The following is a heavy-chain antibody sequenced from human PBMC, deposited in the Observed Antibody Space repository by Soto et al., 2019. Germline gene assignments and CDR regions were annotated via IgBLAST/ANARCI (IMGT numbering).Heavy chain of an antibody. CDR3: ARGSHDLAYCGGDCYALDY. CDR2: IIPILGIA. CDR1: GGTFSSYT. J-gene: IGHJ4*02. D-gene: IGHD2-21*02. Sequence: QVQLVQSGAAVKKPGSSVKVSCKASGGTFSSYTISWVRQAPGQGLEWMGRIIPILGIANYAQKFQGRVTITADKSTSTAYMELSSLRSEDTAVYYCARGSHDLAYCGGDCYALDYWGQGTLVTVSS. V-gene: IGHV1-69*02.